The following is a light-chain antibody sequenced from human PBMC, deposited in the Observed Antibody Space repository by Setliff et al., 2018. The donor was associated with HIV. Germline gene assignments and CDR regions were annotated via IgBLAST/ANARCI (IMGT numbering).Light chain of an antibody. CDR2: STD. CDR3: QSYDSSLSVV. Sequence: QRVTISCIGTRSNIGAGFDVQWYRQVPGTAPKLLIFSTDNRPSDVPDRFSGSTSGSSASLAITGLQAEDEADYYCQSYDSSLSVVFGGGTKVTVL. CDR1: RSNIGAGFD. J-gene: IGLJ2*01. V-gene: IGLV1-40*01.